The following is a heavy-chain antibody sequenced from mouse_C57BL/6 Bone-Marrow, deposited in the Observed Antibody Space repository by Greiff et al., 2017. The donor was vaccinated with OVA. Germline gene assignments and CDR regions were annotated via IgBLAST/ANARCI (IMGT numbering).Heavy chain of an antibody. CDR2: IYPGDGDT. CDR3: IRVYPFAN. Sequence: VQLQQSGPELVKPGASVKISCKASGYAFSSSWMNWVKQRHGKGLEWIGRIYPGDGDTNYNGKFKGKATLTADKSSSTAYMQRSSLTSAYSAVYFCIRVYPFANWGQGTLVTVSA. J-gene: IGHJ3*01. D-gene: IGHD3-3*01. V-gene: IGHV1-82*01. CDR1: GYAFSSSW.